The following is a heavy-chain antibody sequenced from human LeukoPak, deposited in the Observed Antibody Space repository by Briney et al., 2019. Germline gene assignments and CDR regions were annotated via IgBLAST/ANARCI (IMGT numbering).Heavy chain of an antibody. V-gene: IGHV3-21*01. Sequence: PGGSLRLSSAASGFTFSSYIMNWVRQAPGKGLEWVSFISSSSSYIYYADSVKGRFTISRDNAKNSLYLQMNSLRAEDTAVYYCARDIYSYDLFDYWGQGTLVTVSS. D-gene: IGHD5-18*01. CDR2: ISSSSSYI. CDR3: ARDIYSYDLFDY. J-gene: IGHJ4*02. CDR1: GFTFSSYI.